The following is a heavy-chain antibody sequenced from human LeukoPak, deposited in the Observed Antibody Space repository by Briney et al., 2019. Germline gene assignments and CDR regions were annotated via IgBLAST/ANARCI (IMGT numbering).Heavy chain of an antibody. V-gene: IGHV5-51*01. Sequence: GVSLKISCKGSGYSFTGYWIAWVRQMPGKGLEWMGIIYPDDSDTTYSPSFQNQVTISADKSIGTAYLQWSSLKASDTAMYYCARRWGTYDILTGYYRDQDAFDIWGQGTMVTVSS. CDR3: ARRWGTYDILTGYYRDQDAFDI. CDR2: IYPDDSDT. J-gene: IGHJ3*02. CDR1: GYSFTGYW. D-gene: IGHD3-9*01.